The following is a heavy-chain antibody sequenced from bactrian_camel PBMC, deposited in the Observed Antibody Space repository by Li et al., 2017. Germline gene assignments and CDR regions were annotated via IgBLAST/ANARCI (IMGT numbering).Heavy chain of an antibody. V-gene: IGHV3S6*01. J-gene: IGHJ6*01. CDR3: AADQLVTVDAGIISCNHDYSY. D-gene: IGHD6*01. CDR2: IASDDTPT. CDR1: GLNLRRHC. Sequence: HVQLVESGGGSVQAGGSLTLSCAVSGLNLRRHCGGWFRQAPGQERVRVASIASDDTPTYAYSVMDRFTISKDNAKNTLSLQMNSLKPEDTAMYYCAADQLVTVDAGIISCNHDYSYWGQG.